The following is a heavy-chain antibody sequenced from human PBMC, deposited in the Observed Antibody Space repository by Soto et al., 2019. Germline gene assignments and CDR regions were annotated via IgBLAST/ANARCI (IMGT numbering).Heavy chain of an antibody. CDR2: ISGYSGNT. CDR3: ARDHGSPGIFYYYHMDV. CDR1: GYTFSSHG. V-gene: IGHV1-18*01. D-gene: IGHD3-3*02. Sequence: ASVKVSCKASGYTFSSHGISWVRQAPGQGLEWMGWISGYSGNTNNAQKFQGRVTMTIDTSTTTAYMELRSLRSDDTAIYYCARDHGSPGIFYYYHMDVWGKGTTVTVSS. J-gene: IGHJ6*03.